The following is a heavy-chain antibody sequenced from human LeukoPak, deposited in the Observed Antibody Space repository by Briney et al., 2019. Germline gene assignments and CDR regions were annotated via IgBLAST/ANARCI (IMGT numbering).Heavy chain of an antibody. Sequence: PSETLPLTCSGTGVSIIIYHWSWIRQPPGNGLEWIGYIYYIGSTNYNLSLKSRHHISVDTSKNQFPLQLRPVTAAHPHVFNCARVGTGYYIDYWGQGTLVTVSS. CDR2: IYYIGST. V-gene: IGHV4-59*12. CDR1: GVSIIIYH. D-gene: IGHD3-10*01. J-gene: IGHJ4*02. CDR3: ARVGTGYYIDY.